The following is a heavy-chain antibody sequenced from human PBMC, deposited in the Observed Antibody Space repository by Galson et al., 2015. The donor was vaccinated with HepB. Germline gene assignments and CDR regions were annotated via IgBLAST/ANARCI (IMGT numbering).Heavy chain of an antibody. D-gene: IGHD2-2*03. CDR2: ISSSGGSS. Sequence: SLRLSCAASGFTFSSYGMHWVRQAPGKGLEWVSGISSSGGSSYYADSVKGRFTISRDSSKNTLYLQMHSLRAEDTAVYYCAKTSGAGWINPVGDYWGQRTLVTVSS. CDR1: GFTFSSYG. V-gene: IGHV3-23*01. J-gene: IGHJ4*02. CDR3: AKTSGAGWINPVGDY.